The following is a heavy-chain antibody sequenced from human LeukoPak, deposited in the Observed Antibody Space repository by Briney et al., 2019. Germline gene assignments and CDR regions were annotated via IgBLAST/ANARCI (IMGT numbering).Heavy chain of an antibody. D-gene: IGHD3-22*01. CDR2: ISTSSSYI. V-gene: IGHV3-21*04. Sequence: GGSLRLSCAVSGFTSSSYSMNWVRQAPGKGLEWFSFISTSSSYIYYADSVKGRFTISRDNSKNTLYLQMNSLRAEDTAVYYCAKSLQHYYDSSGYYFYRYYFDYWGQGTLVTVSS. J-gene: IGHJ4*02. CDR3: AKSLQHYYDSSGYYFYRYYFDY. CDR1: GFTSSSYS.